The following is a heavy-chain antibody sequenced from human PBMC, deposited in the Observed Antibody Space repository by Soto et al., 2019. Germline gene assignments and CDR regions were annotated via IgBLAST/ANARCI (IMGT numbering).Heavy chain of an antibody. V-gene: IGHV1-24*01. J-gene: IGHJ3*02. Sequence: ASVKVSCKVSGYTLTELSMHWLRQAPGKGLEWMGGFDPEDGETIYAQKFQGRVTMTEDTSTDTAYMELSSLRSEDTAVYYCATGDRSSGDAFDIWGQGTMVTVSS. CDR1: GYTLTELS. D-gene: IGHD6-6*01. CDR3: ATGDRSSGDAFDI. CDR2: FDPEDGET.